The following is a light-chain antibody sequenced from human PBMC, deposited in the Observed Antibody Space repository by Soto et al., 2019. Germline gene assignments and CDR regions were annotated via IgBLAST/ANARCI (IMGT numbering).Light chain of an antibody. CDR1: NIGTKS. V-gene: IGLV3-21*02. J-gene: IGLJ1*01. CDR2: DDS. Sequence: SYELTQPPSVSVAPGQTARITCGGNNIGTKSVHWYQQKPGQAPVLAVYDDSGRPSGIPERFSGSNSGNTATLTISRVEAGDETDYYCQVWESSSDTYVFXPGTKVTVL. CDR3: QVWESSSDTYV.